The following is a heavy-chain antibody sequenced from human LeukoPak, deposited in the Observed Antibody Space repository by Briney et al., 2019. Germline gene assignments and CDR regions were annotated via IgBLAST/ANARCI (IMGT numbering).Heavy chain of an antibody. CDR2: MNPNSGNT. CDR1: GYTFTSYD. D-gene: IGHD6-19*01. J-gene: IGHJ5*02. Sequence: ASVKVSCKASGYTFTSYDINWVRQATGQGLEWMGWMNPNSGNTGYAQKFQGRVTMTRNTSISTAYMELSSLRSEDTAVYYCARGRLAVAGTRDWFDPWGQGTLVTVSS. CDR3: ARGRLAVAGTRDWFDP. V-gene: IGHV1-8*01.